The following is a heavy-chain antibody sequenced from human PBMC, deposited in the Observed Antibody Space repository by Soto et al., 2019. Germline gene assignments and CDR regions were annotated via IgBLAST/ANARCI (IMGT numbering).Heavy chain of an antibody. CDR1: GGTFSSYA. J-gene: IGHJ5*02. D-gene: IGHD3-22*01. Sequence: ASVKVSCKASGGTFSSYAISWVRQAPGQGLEWMGGIIPIFGTANYAQKFQGRVTITADESTSTAYMELSSLRSEDTAVYYCARTSLDSSGVVNWFDPWGQGTLVTVSS. CDR3: ARTSLDSSGVVNWFDP. V-gene: IGHV1-69*13. CDR2: IIPIFGTA.